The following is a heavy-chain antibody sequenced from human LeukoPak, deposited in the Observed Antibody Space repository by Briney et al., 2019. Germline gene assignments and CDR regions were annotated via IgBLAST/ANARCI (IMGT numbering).Heavy chain of an antibody. CDR3: ARDRDYYDSSGYYYVLGYYYYGMDV. CDR2: ISSSSSYI. CDR1: GFTFSSYS. Sequence: PGGSLRLSCAASGFTFSSYSMNWVRQAPGKGLEWVSSISSSSSYIYYADSVKGRFTISRDNAKNSLYLQMNSLRAEDTAVYYCARDRDYYDSSGYYYVLGYYYYGMDVWGQGTTVTVSS. V-gene: IGHV3-21*01. D-gene: IGHD3-22*01. J-gene: IGHJ6*02.